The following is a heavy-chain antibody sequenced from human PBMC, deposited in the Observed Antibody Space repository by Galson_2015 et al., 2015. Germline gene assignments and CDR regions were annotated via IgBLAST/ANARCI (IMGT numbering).Heavy chain of an antibody. CDR3: AKYYGTHGMDV. CDR1: GDSVSSTSVT. CDR2: TYYRSRWFN. Sequence: CAISGDSVSSTSVTWHWIRQSPSRGLEWLGRTYYRSRWFNDYAVSVKSRITITSDTSKNQLSLQLNSVTPEDMAVYFCAKYYGTHGMDVWGQGTTVTVSS. D-gene: IGHD3-10*01. J-gene: IGHJ6*02. V-gene: IGHV6-1*01.